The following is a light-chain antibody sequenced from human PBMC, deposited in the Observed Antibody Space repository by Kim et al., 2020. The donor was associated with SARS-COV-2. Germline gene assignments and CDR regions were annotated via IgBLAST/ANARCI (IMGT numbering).Light chain of an antibody. CDR1: QSLSSN. J-gene: IGKJ1*01. Sequence: EIVMTQSPATLSVSPGERATLSCRASQSLSSNLVWYQQKPGQAPRLLIYGASTRATGIPARFSGSGSGTEFTLTISSLQSEDFAVYYCQQYNNWPRTFCQGTKVDIK. CDR3: QQYNNWPRT. V-gene: IGKV3-15*01. CDR2: GAS.